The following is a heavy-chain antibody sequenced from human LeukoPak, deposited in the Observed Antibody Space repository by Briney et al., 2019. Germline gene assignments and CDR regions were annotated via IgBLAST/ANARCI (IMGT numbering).Heavy chain of an antibody. CDR2: ISAYNGNT. CDR3: AKNKWVSWFDP. V-gene: IGHV1-18*01. CDR1: GYTFTSSG. D-gene: IGHD2-8*01. Sequence: ASVKVSCKASGYTFTSSGISWVRQAPGQGLEWMGWISAYNGNTHYVQNLQGRVTMTTDTSTSTAYMELRSLRSDDTAVYYCAKNKWVSWFDPWGQGTLVTVSS. J-gene: IGHJ5*02.